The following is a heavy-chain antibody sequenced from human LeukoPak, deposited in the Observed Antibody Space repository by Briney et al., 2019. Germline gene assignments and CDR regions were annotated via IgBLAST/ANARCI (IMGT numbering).Heavy chain of an antibody. CDR2: IKRKTEGGTG. D-gene: IGHD3-22*01. Sequence: GGSLRLSCAASGFTFSNAWMSWVRQAPGKGLEWVGRIKRKTEGGTGDYATPVKGRFTISRDDSKNTLYLQMNSLKTEDTAVYYCPTHAYDSSDIVLFFHFWGPGPMVTVSS. V-gene: IGHV3-15*01. J-gene: IGHJ3*01. CDR3: PTHAYDSSDIVLFFHF. CDR1: GFTFSNAW.